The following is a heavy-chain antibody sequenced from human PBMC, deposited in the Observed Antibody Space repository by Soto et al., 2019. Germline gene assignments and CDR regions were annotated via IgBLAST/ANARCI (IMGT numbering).Heavy chain of an antibody. CDR2: ISSSSSYI. J-gene: IGHJ6*02. D-gene: IGHD1-7*01. CDR3: ARGTNKLELRPYYYYGMDV. Sequence: EVQLVESGGGLVKPGGSLRLSCAASGFTFSSYSMNWVRQAPGKGLEWVSSISSSSSYIYYADSVKGRFTISRDNAKNSMYLQMNSLRAEDTAVYYCARGTNKLELRPYYYYGMDVWGQGTTVTVSS. CDR1: GFTFSSYS. V-gene: IGHV3-21*01.